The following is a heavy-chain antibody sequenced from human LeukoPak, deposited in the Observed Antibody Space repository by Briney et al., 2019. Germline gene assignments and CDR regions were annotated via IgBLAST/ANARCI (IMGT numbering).Heavy chain of an antibody. Sequence: GASVKVPCKASGYTFTGYYMHWVRQAPGQGLEWMGWINPNSGGTNYAQKFQGRVTMTRDTSISTAYMELSRLRSDDTAVYYCARGVAAVAGFYMDVWGKGTTVTVSS. V-gene: IGHV1-2*02. CDR2: INPNSGGT. D-gene: IGHD6-19*01. CDR1: GYTFTGYY. CDR3: ARGVAAVAGFYMDV. J-gene: IGHJ6*03.